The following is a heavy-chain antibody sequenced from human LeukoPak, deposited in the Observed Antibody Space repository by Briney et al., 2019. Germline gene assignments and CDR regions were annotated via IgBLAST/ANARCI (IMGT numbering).Heavy chain of an antibody. D-gene: IGHD1-26*01. Sequence: QPGGSLGLSCAASGFTFSSYSMNWVRQAPGKGLEWVSYISSSSSTIFYADSVKGRFTISRDNAKNSLYLQMHSLRDEDTAVYYCARAWYSWGYYFDYWGQGTLVTVSS. CDR1: GFTFSSYS. V-gene: IGHV3-48*02. CDR2: ISSSSSTI. CDR3: ARAWYSWGYYFDY. J-gene: IGHJ4*02.